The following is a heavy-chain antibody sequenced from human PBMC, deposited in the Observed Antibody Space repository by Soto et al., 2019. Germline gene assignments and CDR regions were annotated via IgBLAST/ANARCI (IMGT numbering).Heavy chain of an antibody. CDR1: GFTFSDYA. D-gene: IGHD2-15*01. J-gene: IGHJ1*01. CDR3: AKGRKSTEKDIAVMLAAASSIQH. V-gene: IGHV3-23*01. Sequence: LRLSCVASGFTFSDYAMTWVRQAPGKVLEWVSVISATGATTYYADSVRGRFTISRDNSKNTLNLQMNDLRVEDTAVIYCAKGRKSTEKDIAVMLAAASSIQHWGQGTLVTVSS. CDR2: ISATGATT.